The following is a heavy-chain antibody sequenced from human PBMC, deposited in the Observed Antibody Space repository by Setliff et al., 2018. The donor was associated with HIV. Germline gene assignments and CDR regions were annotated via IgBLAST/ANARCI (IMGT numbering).Heavy chain of an antibody. CDR3: ASRIYYYDSSRVLREEGFDP. V-gene: IGHV4-61*05. Sequence: PSETLSLTCTVSGGSISSSSYYWGWIRQPPGKGLEWIGYVHHSGSTKYNASLRSRVTMSVDTSKNQFSLSLSSVTAADTAVYYCASRIYYYDSSRVLREEGFDPWGQGTLVTVSS. CDR1: GGSISSSSYY. J-gene: IGHJ5*02. CDR2: VHHSGST. D-gene: IGHD3-22*01.